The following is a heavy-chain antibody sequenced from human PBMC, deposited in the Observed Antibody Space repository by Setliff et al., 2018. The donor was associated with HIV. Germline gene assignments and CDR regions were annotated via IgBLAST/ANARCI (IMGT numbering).Heavy chain of an antibody. CDR1: GFTFSSYP. V-gene: IGHV3-23*01. J-gene: IGHJ4*02. CDR3: ATDVAGKYDY. D-gene: IGHD2-15*01. CDR2: ISDGGGST. Sequence: PGGSLRLSCAASGFTFSSYPMSWVRQSPGKGPEWVSAISDGGGSTYYADSVKGRFTISRDNAKSTLYLQMNNLRAEDTALYYCATDVAGKYDYWGQGTLVTVSS.